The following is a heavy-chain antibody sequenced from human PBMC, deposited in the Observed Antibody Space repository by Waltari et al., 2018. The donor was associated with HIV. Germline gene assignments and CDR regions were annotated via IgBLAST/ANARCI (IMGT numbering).Heavy chain of an antibody. V-gene: IGHV3-30*18. J-gene: IGHJ4*01. CDR2: ISFDGSDE. CDR3: AKLRGIDDYSKYDY. Sequence: VHLVESGGRVVPSGKYVRLSWVASDFSFKNFATHWVRQTPGKRLGLLDLISFDGSDEYYADSVKGRFFLSRDHSKSTLYLQMNSLRVEDSAVYYCAKLRGIDDYSKYDYWGHGTLVSVSS. CDR1: DFSFKNFA. D-gene: IGHD4-4*01.